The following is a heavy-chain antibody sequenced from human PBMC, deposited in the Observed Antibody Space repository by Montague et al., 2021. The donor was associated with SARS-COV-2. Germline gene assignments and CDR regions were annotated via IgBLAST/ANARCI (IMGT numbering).Heavy chain of an antibody. Sequence: SETLSLTCTVSGGSISSYYWSWIRQPPGKGLEWIGYIYYSGSTNYNPYPTSRVTISVDTSKNQFSLKLSSVTAADTAVYYCARVFPRWLQFDPYFDYWGQGTLVTVSS. J-gene: IGHJ4*02. V-gene: IGHV4-59*01. CDR2: IYYSGST. CDR3: ARVFPRWLQFDPYFDY. CDR1: GGSISSYY. D-gene: IGHD5-24*01.